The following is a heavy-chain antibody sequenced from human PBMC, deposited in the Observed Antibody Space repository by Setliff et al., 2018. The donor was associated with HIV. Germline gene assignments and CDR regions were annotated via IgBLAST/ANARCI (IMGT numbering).Heavy chain of an antibody. V-gene: IGHV3-23*01. J-gene: IGHJ2*01. D-gene: IGHD3-22*01. CDR3: AKHPYAQIADWYFDL. CDR2: LSYSGGTT. CDR1: GFTFSNNA. Sequence: GGSLRLSCAASGFTFSNNAMSWVRQAPGKGLEWVPVLSYSGGTTYYADSVKGRFTISRDNSKNTLFLQMNSLRAEDTAVYYCAKHPYAQIADWYFDLWGRGTLVTVSS.